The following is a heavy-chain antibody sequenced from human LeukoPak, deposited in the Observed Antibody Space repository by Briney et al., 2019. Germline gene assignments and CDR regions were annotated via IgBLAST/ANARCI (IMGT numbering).Heavy chain of an antibody. V-gene: IGHV3-21*01. CDR1: GFTFSSYS. CDR2: ISSSSSYI. D-gene: IGHD2-2*02. CDR3: AREGRRWYQLIYPKNWFDP. Sequence: GGSLRFSCAASGFTFSSYSMNWVRQAPGKGLEWVSSISSSSSYIYYADSVKGRFTISRDNAKNSLYLQMNSLRAEDTAVYYCAREGRRWYQLIYPKNWFDPWGQGTLVTVSS. J-gene: IGHJ5*02.